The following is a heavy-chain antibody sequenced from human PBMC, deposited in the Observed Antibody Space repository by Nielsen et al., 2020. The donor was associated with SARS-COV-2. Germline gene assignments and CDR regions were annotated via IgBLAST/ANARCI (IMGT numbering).Heavy chain of an antibody. V-gene: IGHV1-69*13. D-gene: IGHD3-22*01. J-gene: IGHJ6*02. CDR3: ARAPYYYDSSGYYYQTYYYGMDV. CDR2: IIPIFGTA. Sequence: SVKVSCKASGGTFSSYAISWVRQAPGQGLEWMGGIIPIFGTANYAQKFQGRVTITADESTSTAYMELSSLRSEDTAVYYCARAPYYYDSSGYYYQTYYYGMDVWGQGTTVTV. CDR1: GGTFSSYA.